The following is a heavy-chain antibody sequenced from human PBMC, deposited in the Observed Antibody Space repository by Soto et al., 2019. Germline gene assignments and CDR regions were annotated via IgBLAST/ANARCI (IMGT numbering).Heavy chain of an antibody. V-gene: IGHV4-39*01. CDR1: GGSISSSTYY. CDR2: IYYSGSA. Sequence: QLQLQESGPGLVKPSETLSLTCTVSGGSISSSTYYWGWIRQPPGKGLEWIGMIYYSGSAYYNPSLKSRVTIYIDTSKNQFSLRLSSVTAADTAVYYCARHGVDYGDYASYYYYGMDVWGRGTTVTVSS. D-gene: IGHD4-17*01. CDR3: ARHGVDYGDYASYYYYGMDV. J-gene: IGHJ6*02.